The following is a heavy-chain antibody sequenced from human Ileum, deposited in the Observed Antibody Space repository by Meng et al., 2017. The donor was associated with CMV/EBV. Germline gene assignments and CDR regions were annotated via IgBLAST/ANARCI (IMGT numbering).Heavy chain of an antibody. V-gene: IGHV4-30-4*01. CDR1: GDSISSGHYY. J-gene: IGHJ4*02. CDR2: IHDSGST. Sequence: QVQLQGSGPALLNPSQTLSSPCTVSGDSISSGHYYWSWIRQTPGKGLEWIGHIHDSGSTYYNPSLQSRVTISVDTSKNQFSLKLSSVTAADTAVYYCARVWGIAVRPLDYWGQGTLVTVSS. D-gene: IGHD6-6*01. CDR3: ARVWGIAVRPLDY.